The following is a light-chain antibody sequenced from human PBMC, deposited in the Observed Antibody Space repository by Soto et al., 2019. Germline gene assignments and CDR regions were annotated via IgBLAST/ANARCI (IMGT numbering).Light chain of an antibody. CDR3: QQSYSSPVT. CDR2: GAS. V-gene: IGKV1-39*01. J-gene: IGKJ5*01. Sequence: DIQMTQSPSSLSASVGDRVTITCRASQSISGYLNWYQQKPGKAPKVLISGASTLHNGVPSRFSGRGSGTDFTLTISSLQPEDVATYYCQQSYSSPVTFGQGTRLEIK. CDR1: QSISGY.